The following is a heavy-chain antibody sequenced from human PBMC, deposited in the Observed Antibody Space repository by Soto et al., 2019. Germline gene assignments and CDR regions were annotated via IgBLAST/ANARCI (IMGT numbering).Heavy chain of an antibody. CDR2: IKPDGSEK. J-gene: IGHJ5*02. Sequence: EGQLVESGGGLVQPGGSLRLSCEASGLTFSSYWMTWVRQAPGKGLEWVADIKPDGSEKYYVDSVEGRFTISRDNAKNSIYLEMNSLRVEDTAVYYCARSITTLAVVTISDDNWFDPWGQGTPVTVSS. CDR3: ARSITTLAVVTISDDNWFDP. D-gene: IGHD3-3*01. CDR1: GLTFSSYW. V-gene: IGHV3-7*03.